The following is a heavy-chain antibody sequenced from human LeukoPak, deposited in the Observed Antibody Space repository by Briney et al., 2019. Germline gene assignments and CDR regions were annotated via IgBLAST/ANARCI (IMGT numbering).Heavy chain of an antibody. J-gene: IGHJ4*02. CDR2: IGTAGDT. CDR1: GFTFSSYD. CDR3: ARARRITMVRGATWYFDY. Sequence: PGGSLRLSCAASGFTFSSYDMHWVRQATGKGLEWVSAIGTAGDTYYPGSVKGRFTISRENAKNSLYLQMNSLRAGGTAVYYCARARRITMVRGATWYFDYWGQGTLVTVSS. V-gene: IGHV3-13*01. D-gene: IGHD3-10*01.